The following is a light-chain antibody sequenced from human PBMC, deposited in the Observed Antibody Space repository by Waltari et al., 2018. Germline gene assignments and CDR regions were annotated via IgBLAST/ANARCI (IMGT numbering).Light chain of an antibody. J-gene: IGKJ1*01. CDR3: QKYVNLPAT. Sequence: IVLTQSPDTLSLSPGEIATLSCRASESVSRYLAWYQQKPGQAPRLLIYDAYRRATGIPDRFSGSGSGTDFSLTISRLEPEDFAVYYCQKYVNLPATFGQGTKVEIK. CDR2: DAY. CDR1: ESVSRY. V-gene: IGKV3-20*01.